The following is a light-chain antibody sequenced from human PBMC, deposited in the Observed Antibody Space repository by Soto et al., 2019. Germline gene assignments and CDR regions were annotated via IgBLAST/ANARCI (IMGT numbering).Light chain of an antibody. CDR3: QSYDSSLSGSV. Sequence: QSVLTQPPSVSGAPGQMVTISCTGSSSNFGAGYAVYWYQHLPGTAPKLLIYGNSNRPSGVPDRFSGSKSGISASLAITGLQAEDEADYYCQSYDSSLSGSVFGGGTKLTVL. J-gene: IGLJ2*01. CDR2: GNS. V-gene: IGLV1-40*01. CDR1: SSNFGAGYA.